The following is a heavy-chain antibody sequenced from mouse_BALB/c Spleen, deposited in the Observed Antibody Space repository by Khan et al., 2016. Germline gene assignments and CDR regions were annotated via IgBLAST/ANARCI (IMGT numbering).Heavy chain of an antibody. CDR1: GDSITNGY. CDR2: INYSGGT. J-gene: IGHJ4*01. Sequence: EVQLQESGPSLVKPSQTLSLTCSVTGDSITNGYWNWIRKFPGDKLECMGYINYSGGTYYNPSLKSRISITRDTSKNHYYLQLNSVTTEDTATYYCAKCDGYPYGLDYWGQGTSGTVSS. V-gene: IGHV3-8*02. CDR3: AKCDGYPYGLDY. D-gene: IGHD2-3*01.